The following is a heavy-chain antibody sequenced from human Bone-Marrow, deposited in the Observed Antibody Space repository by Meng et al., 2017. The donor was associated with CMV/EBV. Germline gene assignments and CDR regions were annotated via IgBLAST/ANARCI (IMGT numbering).Heavy chain of an antibody. CDR1: GFTFSSYD. V-gene: IGHV3-13*01. CDR2: IGTAGDT. CDR3: ARGVVVHNWYFDL. D-gene: IGHD3-22*01. Sequence: GESLKISCAASGFTFSSYDMHWVRQATGKGLEWVSAIGTAGDTYYPGSVKGRFTISRENAKNSLYLQMNSLRAGDTAVYYCARGVVVHNWYFDLWGRGNLVTVSS. J-gene: IGHJ2*01.